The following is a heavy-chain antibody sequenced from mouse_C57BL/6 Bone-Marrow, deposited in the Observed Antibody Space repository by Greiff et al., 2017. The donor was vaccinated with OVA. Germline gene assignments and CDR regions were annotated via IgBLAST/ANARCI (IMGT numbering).Heavy chain of an antibody. D-gene: IGHD4-1*01. Sequence: VKVVESGAELVKPEASVKISCKASGYAFSNYWMNWVKQRPGQGLEWIGEIDPSDGYTNYNQKFKGKATVTVDTSSSTANMQLSSLTSEDSAVYYCAGWEFAYWGQGTLVTVSA. V-gene: IGHV1S126*01. CDR2: IDPSDGYT. CDR1: GYAFSNYW. CDR3: AGWEFAY. J-gene: IGHJ3*01.